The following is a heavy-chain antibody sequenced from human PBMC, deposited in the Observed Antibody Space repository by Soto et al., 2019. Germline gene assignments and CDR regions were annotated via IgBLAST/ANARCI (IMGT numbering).Heavy chain of an antibody. CDR2: ISAYNGNT. D-gene: IGHD3-3*01. V-gene: IGHV1-18*01. J-gene: IGHJ4*02. Sequence: ASVKVSCKASGHTFTSYGISWVRQAPGQGLEWMGWISAYNGNTNYAQKLQGRVTMTTDTSTSTAYMELRSLRSDDTAVYYCARDHATEGYYDFWSGYPYLDYWGQGTPVTVSS. CDR3: ARDHATEGYYDFWSGYPYLDY. CDR1: GHTFTSYG.